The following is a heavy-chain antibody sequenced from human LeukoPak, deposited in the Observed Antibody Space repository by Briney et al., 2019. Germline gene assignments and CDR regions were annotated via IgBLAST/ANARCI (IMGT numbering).Heavy chain of an antibody. CDR1: GGSISSSSYY. D-gene: IGHD3-3*01. Sequence: SETLSLTCTVSGGSISSSSYYWGWIRQPPGKGLEWIGSIYYSGSTNYNPSLKSRVTISVDTSKNQFSLKLSSVTAADTAVYYCARLVDDFWSGYYMYYFDYWGQGTLVTVSS. V-gene: IGHV4-39*01. J-gene: IGHJ4*02. CDR3: ARLVDDFWSGYYMYYFDY. CDR2: IYYSGST.